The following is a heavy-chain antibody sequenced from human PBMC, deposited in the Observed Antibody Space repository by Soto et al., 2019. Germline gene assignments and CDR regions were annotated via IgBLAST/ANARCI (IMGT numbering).Heavy chain of an antibody. Sequence: SVKVSCRASGGTFSSYAISWVRQAPGQGLEWMGGIIPIFGTANYAQKFQGRVTITADESTSTAYMELSSLRSEDTAVYYCARVVRDGSSPERGYYLDYWGQGTQVTVSS. J-gene: IGHJ4*02. CDR3: ARVVRDGSSPERGYYLDY. D-gene: IGHD6-13*01. CDR2: IIPIFGTA. V-gene: IGHV1-69*13. CDR1: GGTFSSYA.